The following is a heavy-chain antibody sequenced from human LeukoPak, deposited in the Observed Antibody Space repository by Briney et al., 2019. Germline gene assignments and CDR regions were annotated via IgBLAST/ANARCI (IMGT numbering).Heavy chain of an antibody. V-gene: IGHV4-59*11. CDR1: GGSISSHY. Sequence: SETLSLTCTVSGGSISSHYWSWIRQPPGKGLEWIGYIYYSGSTNYNPSLKSRVTISVDTSKNQFSLKLISVTAADTAVYYCARVAEVKYYYDSSGPRFDPWGQGTLVTVSS. D-gene: IGHD3-22*01. CDR3: ARVAEVKYYYDSSGPRFDP. CDR2: IYYSGST. J-gene: IGHJ5*02.